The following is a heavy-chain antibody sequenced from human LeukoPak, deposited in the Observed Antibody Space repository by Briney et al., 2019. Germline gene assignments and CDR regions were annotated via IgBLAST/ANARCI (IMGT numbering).Heavy chain of an antibody. CDR1: GGSISSYY. CDR3: ARDLFQEGEVLRFLEWSNWFDP. D-gene: IGHD3-3*01. V-gene: IGHV4-59*01. J-gene: IGHJ5*02. CDR2: IYYSGST. Sequence: SETLSLTCTVSGGSISSYYWSWIRQPPGKGLEWIGYIYYSGSTNYNPSLKSRVTISVDTSKNQFSLKLSSVTAANTAVYYCARDLFQEGEVLRFLEWSNWFDPWGQGTLVTVSS.